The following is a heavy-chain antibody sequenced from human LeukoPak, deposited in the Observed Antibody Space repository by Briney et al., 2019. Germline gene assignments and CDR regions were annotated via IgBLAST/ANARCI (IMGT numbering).Heavy chain of an antibody. CDR3: AKSGITVWSFDY. Sequence: GGSLRLSCAASGFTFSDSYMSWIRQAPGKGLEWVSAISGSGGSTYYADSVKGRFTISRDNSKNTLYLQMNSLRAEDTAVYYCAKSGITVWSFDYWGQGTLVTVSS. D-gene: IGHD3-16*01. J-gene: IGHJ4*02. CDR1: GFTFSDSY. V-gene: IGHV3-23*01. CDR2: ISGSGGST.